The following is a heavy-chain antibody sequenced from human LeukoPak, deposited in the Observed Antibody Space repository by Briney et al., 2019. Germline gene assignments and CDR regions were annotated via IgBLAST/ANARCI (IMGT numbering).Heavy chain of an antibody. J-gene: IGHJ4*02. CDR1: GYTFGDFS. CDR3: VRLRRDNDRSGYYYYYDY. V-gene: IGHV3-21*01. D-gene: IGHD3-22*01. Sequence: GGSLTLSCAASGYTFGDFSVNWVRQAPGKGLEWVSSISVRSNYRYYADSVRGRFTISRDDARDSLFLQMNSLRAEDTAVYFCVRLRRDNDRSGYYYYYDYWGQGTLVTVSS. CDR2: ISVRSNYR.